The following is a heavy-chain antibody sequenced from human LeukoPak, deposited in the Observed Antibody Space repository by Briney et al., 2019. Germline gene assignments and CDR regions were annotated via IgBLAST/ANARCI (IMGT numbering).Heavy chain of an antibody. J-gene: IGHJ6*03. D-gene: IGHD2-15*01. CDR1: GFTFSSYA. V-gene: IGHV3-64*01. CDR3: WVLGYCSGGSCYSYYYYYYMDV. CDR2: ISSNGGST. Sequence: GGSLRLSCAASGFTFSSYAMHWVRQAPGKGLEYVSAISSNGGSTYYANSVKGRFTISRDNSKNTLYLQMGSLRAEDMAVYYCWVLGYCSGGSCYSYYYYYYMDVWGKGTTVTISS.